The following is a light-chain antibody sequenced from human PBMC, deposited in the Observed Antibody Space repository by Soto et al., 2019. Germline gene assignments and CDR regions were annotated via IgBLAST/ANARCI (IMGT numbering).Light chain of an antibody. CDR2: DAS. CDR3: QQYNSDSRT. J-gene: IGKJ1*01. CDR1: QSIRTW. V-gene: IGKV1-5*01. Sequence: DIPMTQSPSTLSASVGDRVTITCRASQSIRTWLAWYQQKPGNAPKLLIFDASNLESGVPSRFSGSGSGTEFTLTIDSLQPDEFATYYCQQYNSDSRTFGQGTELDIK.